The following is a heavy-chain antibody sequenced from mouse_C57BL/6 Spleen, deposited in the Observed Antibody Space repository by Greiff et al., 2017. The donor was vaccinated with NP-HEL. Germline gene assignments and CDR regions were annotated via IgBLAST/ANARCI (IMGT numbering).Heavy chain of an antibody. J-gene: IGHJ2*01. CDR3: ANWDYDY. V-gene: IGHV1-80*01. CDR2: LYPGDGDT. D-gene: IGHD4-1*01. Sequence: QVQLQQSGAELVKPGASVKISCKASGYAFSSYWMNWVKQRPGKGLEWIGQLYPGDGDTNYNGKFQGKATLTADKSYSTAYLQLSRLTSEDSAVYFCANWDYDYWGQGTTLTVSS. CDR1: GYAFSSYW.